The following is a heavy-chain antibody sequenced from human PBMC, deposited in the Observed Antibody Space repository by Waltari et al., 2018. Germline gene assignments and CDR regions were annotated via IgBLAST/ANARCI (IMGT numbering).Heavy chain of an antibody. CDR1: GYSISSGYS. Sequence: QVQLQESGPGLVKPSETLSLTCAVSGYSISSGYSWGWIRQPPGKGLEWIGSIYHSGSTYYNPSLKSRVTISVDTSKNQFSLKLSSVTAADTAVYYCARSYGDYSWIVSWGQGTLVTVSS. CDR3: ARSYGDYSWIVS. J-gene: IGHJ4*02. CDR2: IYHSGST. D-gene: IGHD4-17*01. V-gene: IGHV4-38-2*01.